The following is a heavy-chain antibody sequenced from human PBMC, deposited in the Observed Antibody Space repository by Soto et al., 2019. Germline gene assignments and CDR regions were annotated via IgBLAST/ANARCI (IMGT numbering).Heavy chain of an antibody. CDR3: ARRKERSGPHCFDY. CDR2: INPHGGST. D-gene: IGHD6-25*01. V-gene: IGHV1-46*01. J-gene: IGHJ4*02. Sequence: ASVKVSCKAPRDTFTSYYINWVRQAPGQGLEWMGVINPHGGSTAYAQKFKGRVTLTRDTSASTVYMEVSSLTSEDTAMYYCARRKERSGPHCFDYWGQGSLVTVSS. CDR1: RDTFTSYY.